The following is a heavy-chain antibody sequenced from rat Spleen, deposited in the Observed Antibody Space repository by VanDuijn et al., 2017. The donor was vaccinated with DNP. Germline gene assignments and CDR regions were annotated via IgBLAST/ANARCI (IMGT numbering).Heavy chain of an antibody. V-gene: IGHV5-7*01. J-gene: IGHJ2*01. CDR1: GFTYSNYV. CDR3: AGRPPPTRGPFDY. Sequence: EVQLVESGGGLVQPGRSLKLSCAASGFTYSNYVMAWVRQAPKKGLEWVATISSDGSDTYYRDSVKGRFTISRDNAKRTLYWQMDSLRSEDTATYYCAGRPPPTRGPFDYWGQGVTVTVSS. D-gene: IGHD1-4*01. CDR2: ISSDGSDT.